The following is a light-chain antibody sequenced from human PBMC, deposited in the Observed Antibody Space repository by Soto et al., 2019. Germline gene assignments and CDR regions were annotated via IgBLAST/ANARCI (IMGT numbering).Light chain of an antibody. CDR3: CSYAGGGTVV. CDR2: DVS. CDR1: SSDVGGHNL. V-gene: IGLV2-23*02. Sequence: QSVLTQPASVSGSPGQSITISCTGTSSDVGGHNLVSWYQQHPGRGPRLMISDVSRRPSGVSNRFSGSKSGNTASLTISGLQAEDEADYYCCSYAGGGTVVFGGGTKLTVL. J-gene: IGLJ2*01.